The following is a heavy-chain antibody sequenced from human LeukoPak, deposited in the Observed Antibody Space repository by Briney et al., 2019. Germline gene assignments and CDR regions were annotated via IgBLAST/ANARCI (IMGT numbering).Heavy chain of an antibody. V-gene: IGHV4-61*09. CDR3: ARAGGSVGWYGTIDS. CDR2: LYTSGTT. J-gene: IGHJ4*02. Sequence: SQTLSLTCTVSGGSISSGSYYWTWIRQPAGKGLEWIGHLYTSGTTSYNPSLQSRVTISADTSKHQFSLRLTSVTAADTAVYYCARAGGSVGWYGTIDSWGQGTLVTVSS. D-gene: IGHD6-19*01. CDR1: GGSISSGSYY.